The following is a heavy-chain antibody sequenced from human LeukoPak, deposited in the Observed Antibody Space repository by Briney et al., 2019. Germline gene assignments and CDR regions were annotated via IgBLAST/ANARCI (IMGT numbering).Heavy chain of an antibody. D-gene: IGHD6-13*01. CDR1: GYTLTELS. CDR3: ATGGYSSSWYNPLFDY. V-gene: IGHV1-24*01. J-gene: IGHJ4*02. CDR2: FDPEDGET. Sequence: GASVKVSCKVSGYTLTELSMHWVRQAPGKGLEWMGGFDPEDGETIYAQKFQGRVTMTEDTSTDTAYMELSSLRSEDTAVYYCATGGYSSSWYNPLFDYWGQGTLVTASS.